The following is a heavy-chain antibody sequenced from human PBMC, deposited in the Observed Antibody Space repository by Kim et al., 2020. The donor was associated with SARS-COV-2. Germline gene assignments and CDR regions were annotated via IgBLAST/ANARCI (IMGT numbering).Heavy chain of an antibody. V-gene: IGHV4-34*01. J-gene: IGHJ3*02. CDR2: INHSGST. CDR3: ARGDAFDI. CDR1: GGSFSGYY. Sequence: SETLSLTCAVYGGSFSGYYWSWIRQPPGKGLEWIGEINHSGSTNYNPSLKSRVTISVDTSKNQFSLKLSSVTAADTAVYYCARGDAFDIWGQGTMVTVSS.